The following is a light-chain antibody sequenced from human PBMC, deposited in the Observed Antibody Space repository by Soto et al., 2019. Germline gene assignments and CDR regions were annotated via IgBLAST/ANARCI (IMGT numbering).Light chain of an antibody. CDR3: ASWDDSLNGPV. CDR1: TANIGSQT. J-gene: IGLJ2*01. V-gene: IGLV1-44*01. Sequence: QSVLTQPPSASGTPGQRVSISCSGSTANIGSQTVNWYQRLPGTAPKLLIYIDNQRPSVVPDRLSGSKSGTSASLAISGLQSEDEADYFCASWDDSLNGPVFGGGTKLTVL. CDR2: IDN.